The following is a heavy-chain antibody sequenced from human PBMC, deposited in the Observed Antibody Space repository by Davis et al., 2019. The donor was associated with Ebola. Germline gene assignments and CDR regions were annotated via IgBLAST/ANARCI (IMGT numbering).Heavy chain of an antibody. CDR2: ISYDGSNK. CDR3: AKDDASYYDIYDLLFYYYGMDV. Sequence: PGGSLRLSCAASGFTFSSYGMHWVRQAPGKGLEWVAVISYDGSNKYYADSVKGRFTISRDNSKNTLYLQMNSLRAEDTAVYYCAKDDASYYDIYDLLFYYYGMDVWGKGTTVTVSS. D-gene: IGHD3-9*01. V-gene: IGHV3-30*18. CDR1: GFTFSSYG. J-gene: IGHJ6*04.